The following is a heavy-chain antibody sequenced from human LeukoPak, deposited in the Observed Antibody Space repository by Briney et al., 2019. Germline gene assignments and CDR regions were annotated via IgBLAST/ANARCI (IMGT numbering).Heavy chain of an antibody. V-gene: IGHV1-46*01. D-gene: IGHD5-18*01. CDR2: INPSGGST. CDR1: GYTFTSYS. J-gene: IGHJ4*02. Sequence: GASVKVSCKASGYTFTSYSMHWVRQAPGQGLEWMGIINPSGGSTSYAQKFQGRVTMTRDTSTSTVYMELSSLRSEDTAVYYCARVPIIIDQLRNKKYSYDYAPFDYWGQGTLVTVSS. CDR3: ARVPIIIDQLRNKKYSYDYAPFDY.